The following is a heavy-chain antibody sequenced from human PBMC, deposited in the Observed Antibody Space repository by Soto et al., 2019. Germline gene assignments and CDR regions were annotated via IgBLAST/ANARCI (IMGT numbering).Heavy chain of an antibody. Sequence: QVQLQESGPGLVKPSQTLSLTCTVSGGSISSGGYYWSWIRQHPGKGLEWIGYIYYSGSIYYNPSPKSRVTISVDTSKNQFSLNLSSVTAADTAVYYCARGGYCSGGSCYFYYYGMDVWGQGTTVTVSS. D-gene: IGHD2-15*01. CDR2: IYYSGSI. J-gene: IGHJ6*02. CDR1: GGSISSGGYY. V-gene: IGHV4-31*03. CDR3: ARGGYCSGGSCYFYYYGMDV.